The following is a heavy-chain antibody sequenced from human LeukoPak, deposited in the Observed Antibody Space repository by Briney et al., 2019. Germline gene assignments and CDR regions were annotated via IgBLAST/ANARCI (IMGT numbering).Heavy chain of an antibody. V-gene: IGHV3-21*01. D-gene: IGHD6-13*01. Sequence: GGSLRLSCAASGFTFSSYSMNWVRQAPGKGLEWVSSISSSSYIYYADSVKGRFTISRDNAKNSLYLQMNSLRAEDTAVYYCARARLSGIAAAGTTVYWGQGTLVTVSS. CDR2: ISSSSYI. CDR1: GFTFSSYS. CDR3: ARARLSGIAAAGTTVY. J-gene: IGHJ4*02.